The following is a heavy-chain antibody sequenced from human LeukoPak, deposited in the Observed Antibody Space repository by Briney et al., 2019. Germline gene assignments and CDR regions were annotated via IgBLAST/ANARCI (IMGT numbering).Heavy chain of an antibody. J-gene: IGHJ5*02. CDR3: ARGGRRFNWFDP. CDR1: GYTFTSYG. CDR2: MNPNSGNT. V-gene: IGHV1-8*02. Sequence: ASVKVSCKASGYTFTSYGINWVRQATGQGLEWMGWMNPNSGNTGYAQKFQGRVTMTRNTSISTAYMELSSLRSEDTAVYYCARGGRRFNWFDPWGQGTLVTVSS.